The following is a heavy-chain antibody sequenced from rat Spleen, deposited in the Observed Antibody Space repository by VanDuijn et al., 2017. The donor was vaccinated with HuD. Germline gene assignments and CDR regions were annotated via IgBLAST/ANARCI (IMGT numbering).Heavy chain of an antibody. CDR2: IIQTGGIT. CDR3: TGGGIPWYLDF. V-gene: IGHV5-31*01. D-gene: IGHD2-2*01. J-gene: IGHJ1*01. Sequence: EVQLVESGGGLVQPGRSLKLSCVASGFTFNKYWMTWIRQAPGKGLEWVASIIQTGGITYYSDSVKGRFTISRDNAKSTLYLQMNSLRSEDAATYYCTGGGIPWYLDFWGPGTMVTVSS. CDR1: GFTFNKYW.